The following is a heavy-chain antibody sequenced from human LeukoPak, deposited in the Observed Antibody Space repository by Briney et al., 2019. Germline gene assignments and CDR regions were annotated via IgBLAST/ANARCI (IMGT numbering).Heavy chain of an antibody. J-gene: IGHJ4*02. CDR1: GGSISSYY. CDR3: ARVSPVPAAIRGYFDY. V-gene: IGHV4-59*01. D-gene: IGHD2-2*01. Sequence: SETLSLTCTVSGGSISSYYWSWIRQPPGKGLEWIGYIYYSGSTNYNPSLKSRVTTSVDTSKNQFSLKLSSVTAADTAVYYCARVSPVPAAIRGYFDYWGQGTLVTVSS. CDR2: IYYSGST.